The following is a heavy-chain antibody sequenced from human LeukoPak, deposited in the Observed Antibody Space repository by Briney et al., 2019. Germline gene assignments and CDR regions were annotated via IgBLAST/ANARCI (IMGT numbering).Heavy chain of an antibody. Sequence: GGSLRLSCAASGFTFSSYAMHWVRQAPGKGLEWVAVISYDGSNKYYADSVKGRFTISRDNSKNTLYLQMNSLRAEDTAVYYCAKTSSSFDLSLYFDYWGQGTLVTVSS. D-gene: IGHD6-6*01. CDR2: ISYDGSNK. CDR3: AKTSSSFDLSLYFDY. V-gene: IGHV3-30-3*02. J-gene: IGHJ4*02. CDR1: GFTFSSYA.